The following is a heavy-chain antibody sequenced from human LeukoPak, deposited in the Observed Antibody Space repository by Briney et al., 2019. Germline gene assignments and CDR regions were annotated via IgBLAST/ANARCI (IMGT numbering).Heavy chain of an antibody. V-gene: IGHV6-1*01. CDR3: ARGHNSAFDI. J-gene: IGHJ3*02. D-gene: IGHD1-1*01. CDR1: GDSLFSNGVA. Sequence: SQTLSLTCAISGDSLFSNGVAWNWIRQSPLRGLEWLGRTFCTSKCYNEYAVYVRSRVTINPDTSKNQFSLQLSSLTPEDSATYYCARGHNSAFDIWGQGTMVTVSS. CDR2: TFCTSKCYN.